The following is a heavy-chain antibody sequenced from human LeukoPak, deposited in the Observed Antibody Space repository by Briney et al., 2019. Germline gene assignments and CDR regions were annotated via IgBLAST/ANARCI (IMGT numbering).Heavy chain of an antibody. CDR3: ARERGKGFWAQGDY. Sequence: GGSLRLSCAASGFTFSSYEMNWVRQAPGKGLEWVSYISSSGSTIYYADSVKGRFTISRDNAKNSLYLQMNSLRAEDTAVYYCARERGKGFWAQGDYWGQGTLVTVSS. CDR2: ISSSGSTI. J-gene: IGHJ4*02. V-gene: IGHV3-48*03. D-gene: IGHD3-16*01. CDR1: GFTFSSYE.